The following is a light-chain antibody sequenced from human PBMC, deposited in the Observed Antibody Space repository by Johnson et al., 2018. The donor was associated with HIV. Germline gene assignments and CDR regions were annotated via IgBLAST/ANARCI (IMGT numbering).Light chain of an antibody. CDR3: GTWDSSLSSYV. J-gene: IGLJ1*01. CDR2: ENN. CDR1: SSNIGNNY. Sequence: VLTQPPSVSAAPGQKVTISCSGSSSNIGNNYVSWYQQLPGTAPKLLIYENNKRPSGIPDRFSGSKSGTSATLGITGLQTGDEADYYFGTWDSSLSSYVFGTVTKVTVL. V-gene: IGLV1-51*02.